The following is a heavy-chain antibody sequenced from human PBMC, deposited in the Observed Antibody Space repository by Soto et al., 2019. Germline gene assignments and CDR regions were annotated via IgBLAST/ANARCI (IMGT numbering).Heavy chain of an antibody. Sequence: GGSLRLSCAASGFTLDDYAMHWVRQAPGKGLEWVSGISWDSGTLGYADSVKGRFTISRDNAKKSLYLQMDSLRAEDTALYYCAKDRHSSSWYGFDYWGPGTLVTVSS. D-gene: IGHD6-13*01. CDR2: ISWDSGTL. V-gene: IGHV3-9*01. CDR3: AKDRHSSSWYGFDY. CDR1: GFTLDDYA. J-gene: IGHJ4*02.